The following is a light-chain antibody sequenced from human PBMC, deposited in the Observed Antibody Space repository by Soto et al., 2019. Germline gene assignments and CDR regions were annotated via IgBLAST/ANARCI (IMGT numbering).Light chain of an antibody. Sequence: QSVLPQPASVSGSPGQSITISCAGTSSDVGGYNYVSWYQQHPVKAPKLMIYDVTNRPSGVSDRFSGSKSGNTASLTISGLQAEDEADYYCSSYTSSSTPYVFGTGTKVT. J-gene: IGLJ1*01. CDR3: SSYTSSSTPYV. V-gene: IGLV2-14*01. CDR1: SSDVGGYNY. CDR2: DVT.